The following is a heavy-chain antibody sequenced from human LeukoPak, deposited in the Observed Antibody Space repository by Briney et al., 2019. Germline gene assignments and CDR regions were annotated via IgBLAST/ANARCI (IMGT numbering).Heavy chain of an antibody. CDR3: AREGYYDSSGYRTGVY. J-gene: IGHJ4*02. V-gene: IGHV4-4*02. D-gene: IGHD3-22*01. CDR1: GGSISSSNW. Sequence: SETLSLTCAVSGGSISSSNWWSWVRQPPGKGLEWIGEIYHSGSINYNPSLKSRVTISVDKSKNQFSLKLSSVTAADTAVYYCAREGYYDSSGYRTGVYWGQGTLVTVSS. CDR2: IYHSGSI.